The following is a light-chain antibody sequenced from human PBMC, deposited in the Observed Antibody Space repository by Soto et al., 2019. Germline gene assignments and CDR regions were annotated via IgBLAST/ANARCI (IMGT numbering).Light chain of an antibody. Sequence: DIQMTQSPSSLSASVGDRVTITCQASQDITNDLIWYQQKPGKAPKVLIYEASNLETGVPSRFSGSGSGTDFTFTISSLQPEDIATYFCQQYDNVPLTFGGGTKVEIK. J-gene: IGKJ4*01. CDR2: EAS. CDR1: QDITND. CDR3: QQYDNVPLT. V-gene: IGKV1-33*01.